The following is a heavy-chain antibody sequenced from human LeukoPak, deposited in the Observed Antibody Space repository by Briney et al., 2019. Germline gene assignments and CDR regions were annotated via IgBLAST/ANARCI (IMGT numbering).Heavy chain of an antibody. V-gene: IGHV3-53*01. D-gene: IGHD4-23*01. CDR3: ARDLIGGKFDY. CDR1: GFTVSSNY. CDR2: IYSGGST. J-gene: IGHJ4*02. Sequence: PGGSLRLSCAASGFTVSSNYMSWVRQAPGKGLEWVSVIYSGGSTYYADSVKGRFTISRDNFKNTVYLQMKSLRAEDTAVYYCARDLIGGKFDYWGQGTLVTVSS.